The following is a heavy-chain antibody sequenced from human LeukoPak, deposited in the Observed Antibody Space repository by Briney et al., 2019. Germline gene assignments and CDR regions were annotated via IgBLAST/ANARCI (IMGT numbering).Heavy chain of an antibody. Sequence: GGSLRLSCAASGFTFNSDAMHWIRQAPGKGLEWVAVISYDGSRKYYTDSVQGRFTVSRDNSKNTLYLQMNSLRAEDTAVYYCARVNQLGARPVYFDYWGQGTLVTVSS. D-gene: IGHD5-24*01. V-gene: IGHV3-30-3*01. CDR2: ISYDGSRK. CDR1: GFTFNSDA. CDR3: ARVNQLGARPVYFDY. J-gene: IGHJ4*02.